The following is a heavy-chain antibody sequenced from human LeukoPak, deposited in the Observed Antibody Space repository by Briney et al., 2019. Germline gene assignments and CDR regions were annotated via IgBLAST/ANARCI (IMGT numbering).Heavy chain of an antibody. CDR3: ARYSHCGGDCYSYYFDY. J-gene: IGHJ4*02. CDR2: IYYSGST. V-gene: IGHV4-59*08. CDR1: GGSISSYY. Sequence: SETLSLTCTVSGGSISSYYWSWIRQPPGKGLEWIGYIYYSGSTNYNPSLKSRVTISVDTSKNKFSLKLSSVTAADTAVYYCARYSHCGGDCYSYYFDYWGQGTLVTVSS. D-gene: IGHD2-21*02.